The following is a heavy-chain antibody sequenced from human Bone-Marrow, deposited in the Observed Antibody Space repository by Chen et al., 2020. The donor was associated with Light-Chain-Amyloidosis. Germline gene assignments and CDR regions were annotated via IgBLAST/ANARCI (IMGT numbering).Heavy chain of an antibody. J-gene: IGHJ6*02. CDR3: ARETHYYDSGDYYGIDV. CDR2: VYYRGST. V-gene: IGHV4-31*03. Sequence: QVQLQESGPGLVKPSQTLSLTCTVSGGSISSGGYYWSWIRQHPGKGLEWMGYVYYRGSTYYNPSLKSRVTISVDTSKNQFSLKLSSVTAADTAVYYCARETHYYDSGDYYGIDVWGQGTTVTVSS. D-gene: IGHD3-22*01. CDR1: GGSISSGGYY.